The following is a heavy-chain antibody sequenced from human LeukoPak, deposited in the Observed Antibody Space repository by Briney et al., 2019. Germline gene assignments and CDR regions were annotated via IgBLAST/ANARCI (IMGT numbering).Heavy chain of an antibody. D-gene: IGHD1-26*01. V-gene: IGHV1-8*01. J-gene: IGHJ5*02. CDR2: MNPNSGNT. CDR1: GYTFTSYD. Sequence: ASVKVSRKASGYTFTSYDINWVRQATGQGLEWMGWMNPNSGNTGYAQKFQGRVTMTRNTSISTAYMELSSLRSEDTAVYYCALARAGDNWFDPWGQGPRSPSPQ. CDR3: ALARAGDNWFDP.